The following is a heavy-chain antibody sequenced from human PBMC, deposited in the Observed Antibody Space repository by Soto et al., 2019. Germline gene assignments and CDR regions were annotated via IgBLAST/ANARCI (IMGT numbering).Heavy chain of an antibody. CDR2: STYTGDTP. V-gene: IGHV3-64D*06. D-gene: IGHD1-26*01. Sequence: GGSLRLSCSASGFAFRDSTMHWVRQAPGRGLEQPGTSTYTGDTPYYADSVKGRFTISRDNSQSTLYLQMSSLRPEDTGVYFCVKDHSHGRFPDYWGQGTPVTVSS. CDR1: GFAFRDST. J-gene: IGHJ4*02. CDR3: VKDHSHGRFPDY.